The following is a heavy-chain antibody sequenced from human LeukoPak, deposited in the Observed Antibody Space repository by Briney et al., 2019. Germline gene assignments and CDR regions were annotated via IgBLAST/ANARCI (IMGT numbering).Heavy chain of an antibody. CDR2: LDSDGGST. Sequence: GGSLRLSCAASGFTFSTYWMHWVRQAPGKGLVWVSRLDSDGGSTSYADSVKGRFTISRDNSRNTLSLQMNSLSAEDTAIYYCAKALAVYCDSTSCQHYFDYWGQGTLVTVSS. V-gene: IGHV3-74*01. D-gene: IGHD2-2*01. CDR3: AKALAVYCDSTSCQHYFDY. CDR1: GFTFSTYW. J-gene: IGHJ4*02.